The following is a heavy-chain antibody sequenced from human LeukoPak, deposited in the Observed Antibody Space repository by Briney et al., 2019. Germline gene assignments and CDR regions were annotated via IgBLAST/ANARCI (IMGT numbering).Heavy chain of an antibody. D-gene: IGHD1-14*01. CDR1: GFTFSSYG. J-gene: IGHJ6*02. CDR3: ARRSPEYYYYAMDV. V-gene: IGHV3-30*02. Sequence: GGSLRLSCAASGFTFSSYGMHWVRQAPGRGLEWVALIRYDGSNQDCADSVKGRFTISRDNSKNTLYLQMNSLRAEDTAVYYCARRSPEYYYYAMDVWGQGTTVTVSS. CDR2: IRYDGSNQ.